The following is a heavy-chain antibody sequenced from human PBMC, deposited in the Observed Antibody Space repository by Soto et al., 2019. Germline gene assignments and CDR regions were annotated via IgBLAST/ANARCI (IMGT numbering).Heavy chain of an antibody. V-gene: IGHV4-59*01. CDR3: ARYRREAVAGYTLDN. Sequence: PSETLSLTCTVSGGSISSNYWTWIRQPPGKGLEWIGYVYNSGSTNYNPSLKSRVTISEDTSKSQFSLKVNSMTAADSAVYYCARYRREAVAGYTLDNWGQGILVTVSS. J-gene: IGHJ4*02. D-gene: IGHD6-13*01. CDR2: VYNSGST. CDR1: GGSISSNY.